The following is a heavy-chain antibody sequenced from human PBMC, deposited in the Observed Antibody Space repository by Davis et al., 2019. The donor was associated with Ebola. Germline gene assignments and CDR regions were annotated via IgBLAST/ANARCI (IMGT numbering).Heavy chain of an antibody. CDR1: GFTFDDYA. D-gene: IGHD5-18*01. CDR2: ISWNSGSI. Sequence: SLKISCAASGFTFDDYAMHWVRQAPGKGLEWVSGISWNSGSIGYADSVKGRFTISRDNAKNSLDLQMNSLRSEDSALYYCAKDRQNSYGARRNYYGMDVWGQGTTVTVSS. V-gene: IGHV3-9*01. J-gene: IGHJ6*02. CDR3: AKDRQNSYGARRNYYGMDV.